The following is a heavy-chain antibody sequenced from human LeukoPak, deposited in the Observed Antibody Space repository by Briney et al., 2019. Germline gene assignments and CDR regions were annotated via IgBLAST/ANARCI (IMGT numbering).Heavy chain of an antibody. CDR1: GYTFTSYD. D-gene: IGHD2-2*01. J-gene: IGHJ4*02. V-gene: IGHV1-8*03. CDR2: MNPNSGNT. CDR3: ARGPPRTKHCSSTSCYGSGDY. Sequence: ASVKVPCKASGYTFTSYDINWVRQATGQGLEWMGWMNPNSGNTGYAQKFQGRVTITRNTSISTAYMELSSLRSEDTAVYYCARGPPRTKHCSSTSCYGSGDYWGQGTLVTVSS.